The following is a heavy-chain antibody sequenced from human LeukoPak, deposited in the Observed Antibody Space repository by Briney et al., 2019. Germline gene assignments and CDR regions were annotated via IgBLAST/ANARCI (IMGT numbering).Heavy chain of an antibody. CDR3: ATDSLNSWELLGY. CDR2: VDPEDGET. CDR1: GYTFTDYY. Sequence: ASVKVSCKVSGYTFTDYYMHWVQQAPGKGLEWMGLVDPEDGETIYAEKFQGRVTITADTSTDTAYMELSSLRSEDTAVYYCATDSLNSWELLGYWGQGTLVTVSS. D-gene: IGHD1-26*01. J-gene: IGHJ4*02. V-gene: IGHV1-69-2*01.